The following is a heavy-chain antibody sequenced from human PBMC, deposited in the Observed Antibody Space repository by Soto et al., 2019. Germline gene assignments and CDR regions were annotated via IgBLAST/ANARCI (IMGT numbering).Heavy chain of an antibody. Sequence: QVQLVQSGAEVKEPGSSVKVSCKASGGGNLRDYRTTWVRRAPGQGLEWMGGIIPKLGSANYAQNFQGSVTRSAEESTNTVYMELRSLRSDDTAVYYCARGGDGYTFGAVYWGQGTPVTVSS. J-gene: IGHJ4*02. V-gene: IGHV1-69*01. CDR3: ARGGDGYTFGAVY. CDR2: IIPKLGSA. CDR1: GGGNLRDYR. D-gene: IGHD2-21*01.